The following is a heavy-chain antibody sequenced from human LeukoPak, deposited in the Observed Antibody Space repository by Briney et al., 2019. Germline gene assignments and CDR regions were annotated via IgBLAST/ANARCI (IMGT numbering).Heavy chain of an antibody. D-gene: IGHD3-10*01. CDR1: GFTFSSYA. CDR2: ISGSGGST. V-gene: IGHV3-23*01. Sequence: PGGSLRLSCAASGFTFSSYAMSWVRQAPGKGLEWVSAISGSGGSTYYADSVKGRFTISRDNSKNTLYLQMNSLRAEDTAVYYCAKAYYYGSGSNYVSFDCWGQGTLVTVSS. J-gene: IGHJ4*02. CDR3: AKAYYYGSGSNYVSFDC.